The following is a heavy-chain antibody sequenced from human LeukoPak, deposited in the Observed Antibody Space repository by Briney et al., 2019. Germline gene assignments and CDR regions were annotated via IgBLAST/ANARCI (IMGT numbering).Heavy chain of an antibody. Sequence: GGSLRLSCAASGFTFSSYAMSWVRQAPGKGLEWVAVISYDGSNKYYADSVKGRFTISRDNSKNTLYLQMNSLRAEDTAVYYCAMKGDSIAARRGYNYWGQGTLVTVSS. CDR3: AMKGDSIAARRGYNY. CDR2: ISYDGSNK. V-gene: IGHV3-30*03. CDR1: GFTFSSYA. D-gene: IGHD6-6*01. J-gene: IGHJ4*02.